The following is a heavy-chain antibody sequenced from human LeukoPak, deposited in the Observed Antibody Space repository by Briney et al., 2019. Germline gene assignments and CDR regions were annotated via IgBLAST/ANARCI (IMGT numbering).Heavy chain of an antibody. CDR1: GYTFTSYG. J-gene: IGHJ4*02. CDR2: ISAYNGNT. V-gene: IGHV1-18*01. D-gene: IGHD4-17*01. Sequence: GASVKVSCTAAGYTFTSYGIRWVREAPGQGLEWMGWISAYNGNTNYAQKLQGRVTMTTDTSTSTAYIELRSLRSDDTAVYYCARGGPTEPTIGYWGQGTLVTVSS. CDR3: ARGGPTEPTIGY.